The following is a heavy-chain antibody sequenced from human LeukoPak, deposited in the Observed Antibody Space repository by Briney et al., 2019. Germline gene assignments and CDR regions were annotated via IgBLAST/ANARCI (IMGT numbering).Heavy chain of an antibody. CDR3: ARGPASGSEFDY. CDR1: GYTFTGYY. J-gene: IGHJ4*02. D-gene: IGHD3-10*01. Sequence: ASVKVSCKASGYTFTGYYMHWVRQAPGQGLEWMGWINPNSGGTNYAQKFQGWVTVTRDTSISTAYMELSRLRSDDTAVYYCARGPASGSEFDYWGQGTLVTVSS. V-gene: IGHV1-2*04. CDR2: INPNSGGT.